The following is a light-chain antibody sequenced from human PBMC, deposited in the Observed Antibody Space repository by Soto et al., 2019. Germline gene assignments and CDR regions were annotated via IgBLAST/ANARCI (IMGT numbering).Light chain of an antibody. V-gene: IGKV3-15*01. J-gene: IGKJ4*01. CDR3: QQYHQWPLT. Sequence: EIVMTQSPVTLSVSPGERATLSCGASQSVSTNLAWHQQKPGQAPRLLIYGASTRASGIPARFSGSGSGTDFTLTISSLQSEDFAVYYCQQYHQWPLTFGGGTKVDIK. CDR1: QSVSTN. CDR2: GAS.